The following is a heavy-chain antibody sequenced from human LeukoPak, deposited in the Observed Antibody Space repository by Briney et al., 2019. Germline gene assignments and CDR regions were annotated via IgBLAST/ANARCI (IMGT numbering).Heavy chain of an antibody. D-gene: IGHD6-13*01. J-gene: IGHJ4*02. CDR2: FDPEDGET. CDR1: GYTLTELS. V-gene: IGHV1-24*01. CDR3: ATVFGYSSSWYYFDY. Sequence: GASVKVSCKVSGYTLTELSMHWVRQAPGKGLEWMGGFDPEDGETIYAQKFQGRVTMTEDTSTDTAYMELSSLRSEDTAVYYCATVFGYSSSWYYFDYWGQGTLVTVSS.